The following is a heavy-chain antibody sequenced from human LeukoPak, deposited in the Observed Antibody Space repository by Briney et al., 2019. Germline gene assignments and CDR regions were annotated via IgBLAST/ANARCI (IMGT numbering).Heavy chain of an antibody. J-gene: IGHJ1*01. CDR2: ISGSGGST. Sequence: GGSLRLSCAASGFTFSSYGMSWVRQAPGKGLEWVSAISGSGGSTYYADSVKGRFTISRDNAKNSLYLQMNSLRAEDTAVYYCARAFGGSYGFQHWGQGTLVTVSS. V-gene: IGHV3-23*01. CDR3: ARAFGGSYGFQH. D-gene: IGHD1-26*01. CDR1: GFTFSSYG.